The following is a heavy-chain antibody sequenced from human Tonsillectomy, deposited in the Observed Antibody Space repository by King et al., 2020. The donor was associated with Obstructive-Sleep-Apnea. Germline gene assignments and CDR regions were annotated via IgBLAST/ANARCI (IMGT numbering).Heavy chain of an antibody. D-gene: IGHD3-3*01. V-gene: IGHV4-38-2*02. Sequence: VQLQESGPGLVKPSETLSLTCSVSGYSISSGYYWGWIRQPPGKGLEWSGSIYHSGSTYYNPSLKSRVTISVDTSKNQFSLKLSSVTAADTAVYYCARVMVHYDFWSGYSEDAGFFDYWGQGTLVTVSS. J-gene: IGHJ4*02. CDR1: GYSISSGYY. CDR2: IYHSGST. CDR3: ARVMVHYDFWSGYSEDAGFFDY.